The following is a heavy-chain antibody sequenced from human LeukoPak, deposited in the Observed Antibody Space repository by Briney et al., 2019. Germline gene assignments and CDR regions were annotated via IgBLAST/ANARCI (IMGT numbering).Heavy chain of an antibody. D-gene: IGHD1-26*01. J-gene: IGHJ3*01. CDR3: GMSGDRVPLQDDVFDV. V-gene: IGHV5-51*01. CDR1: GYSFTSYC. Sequence: GESLKISCMVSGYSFTSYCIGWVRQMPGKGLEWMGIIYPGDSGPTYSPSLQGQVTISVDKSINTAYLQWSSLQASDTAMYYCGMSGDRVPLQDDVFDVWGQGTMVTVST. CDR2: IYPGDSGP.